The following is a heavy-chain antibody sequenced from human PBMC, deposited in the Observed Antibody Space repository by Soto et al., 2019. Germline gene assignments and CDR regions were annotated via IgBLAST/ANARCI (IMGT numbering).Heavy chain of an antibody. J-gene: IGHJ4*02. CDR2: IYHSGST. Sequence: PSETLSLTCTVSGDSISEYYWSWVRQPPGKGLEWIGEIYHSGSTNYNPSLKSRVTISVDKSKNQFSLKLSSVTAADTAVYYCARVGVAVAGTFDYWGQGTLVTVSS. D-gene: IGHD6-19*01. V-gene: IGHV4-4*02. CDR3: ARVGVAVAGTFDY. CDR1: GDSISEYY.